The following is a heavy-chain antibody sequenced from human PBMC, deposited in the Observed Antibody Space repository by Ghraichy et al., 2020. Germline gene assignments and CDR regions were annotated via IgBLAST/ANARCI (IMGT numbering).Heavy chain of an antibody. J-gene: IGHJ5*02. CDR2: IYYSGST. CDR1: GGSISGYY. D-gene: IGHD3-10*01. Sequence: SQTISLTCTVSGGSISGYYWSWIRQPPGKELEWIGYIYYSGSTKYTPSLESRVIISLDTSKNQFSLKLTSVTATDTAIYYCARVSYASGRLWLDPWGQGTLVTVSS. V-gene: IGHV4-59*08. CDR3: ARVSYASGRLWLDP.